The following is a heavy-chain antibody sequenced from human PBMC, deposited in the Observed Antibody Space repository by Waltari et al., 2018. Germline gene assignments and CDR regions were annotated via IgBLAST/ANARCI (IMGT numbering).Heavy chain of an antibody. CDR1: GFTFSDYY. J-gene: IGHJ4*02. Sequence: QVLLVESGGGLVKPGWSLSLFCAASGFTFSDYYWSWVRQAPGKGLEWVSHISGIGSTTNYAASVKGRFTISRDNAKNSVFLQLNSLRADDTAMYYCVRDERWLHLIGTFDSWGQGTLVTVSS. CDR3: VRDERWLHLIGTFDS. V-gene: IGHV3-11*01. CDR2: ISGIGSTT. D-gene: IGHD3-9*01.